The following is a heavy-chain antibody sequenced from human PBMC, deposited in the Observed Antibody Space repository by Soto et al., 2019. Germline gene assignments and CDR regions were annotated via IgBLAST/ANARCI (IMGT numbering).Heavy chain of an antibody. CDR3: ANMNPVDIVIVPAAINKSPSWAMDV. Sequence: QVQLVESGGGVVQPGRSLRLSCAASGFTFSSYGIHWVRQAPGRGLEWVAVISYDGSNKYYADSVKGRFTISRDNSKNTLYLQMNSLRAEDTAVYYCANMNPVDIVIVPAAINKSPSWAMDVWGQGTTVTVSS. CDR2: ISYDGSNK. J-gene: IGHJ6*02. D-gene: IGHD2-2*02. CDR1: GFTFSSYG. V-gene: IGHV3-30*18.